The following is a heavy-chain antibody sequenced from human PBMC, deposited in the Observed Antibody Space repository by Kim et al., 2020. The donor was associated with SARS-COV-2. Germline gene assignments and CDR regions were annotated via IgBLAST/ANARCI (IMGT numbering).Heavy chain of an antibody. D-gene: IGHD2-2*01. CDR2: IWYDGSNK. CDR1: GFTFSSYG. J-gene: IGHJ4*02. CDR3: ARDHPGSRSTSCFDY. Sequence: GGSLRLSCAASGFTFSSYGMHWVRQAPGKGLEWVAVIWYDGSNKYYADSVKGRFTISRDNSKNTLYLQMNSLRAEDTAVYYCARDHPGSRSTSCFDYWGQGTLVTVSS. V-gene: IGHV3-33*01.